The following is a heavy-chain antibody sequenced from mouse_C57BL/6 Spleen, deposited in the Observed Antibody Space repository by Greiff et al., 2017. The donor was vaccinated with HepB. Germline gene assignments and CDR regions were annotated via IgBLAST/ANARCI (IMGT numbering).Heavy chain of an antibody. Sequence: VQLQQSGPELVKPGASVKISCKASGYAFSSSWMNWVKQRPGKGLEWIGRIYPGDGDTNYNGKFKGKATLTADKSTSTAYMQLSSLTSEDSAVYFCAREGLIHREYDMDDWGKGTSVTVSS. D-gene: IGHD3-1*01. V-gene: IGHV1-82*01. CDR1: GYAFSSSW. J-gene: IGHJ4*01. CDR2: IYPGDGDT. CDR3: AREGLIHREYDMDD.